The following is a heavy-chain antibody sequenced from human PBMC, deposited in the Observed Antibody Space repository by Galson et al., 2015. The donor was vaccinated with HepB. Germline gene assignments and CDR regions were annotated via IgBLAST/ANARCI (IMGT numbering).Heavy chain of an antibody. CDR1: GFTFSSYA. CDR2: ISGSGGST. J-gene: IGHJ6*02. V-gene: IGHV3-23*01. CDR3: AKDRERVGATYYYYYGMDV. D-gene: IGHD1-26*01. Sequence: SLRLSCAASGFTFSSYAMSWVRQAPGKGLEWVSAISGSGGSTYYADSVKGRFTISRDNSKNALYLQMNSLRAEDTAVYYCAKDRERVGATYYYYYGMDVWGQGTTVTVSS.